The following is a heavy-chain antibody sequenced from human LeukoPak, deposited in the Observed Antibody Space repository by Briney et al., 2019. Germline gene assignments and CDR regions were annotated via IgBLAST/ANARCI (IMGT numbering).Heavy chain of an antibody. CDR1: GFTFDNYA. J-gene: IGHJ5*02. CDR3: VKDGGDYYGSGNHLRWFDP. CDR2: ITWNSDNT. D-gene: IGHD3-10*01. Sequence: GGSLRLSCAASGFTFDNYAMHWVRQAPGKGLEWVSGITWNSDNTGYADSVKGRFTIPRDNAKNSLYLQMNSLRAEDTALYYCVKDGGDYYGSGNHLRWFDPWGQGTLVTVSS. V-gene: IGHV3-9*01.